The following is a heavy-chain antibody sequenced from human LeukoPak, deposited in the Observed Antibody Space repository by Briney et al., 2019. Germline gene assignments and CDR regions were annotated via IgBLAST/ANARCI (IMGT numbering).Heavy chain of an antibody. CDR2: ISYDGSNK. J-gene: IGHJ4*02. CDR1: GFTFGSYG. V-gene: IGHV3-30*03. Sequence: SGGSLRLSCAASGFTFGSYGMHWVRQAPGKGLEWVAVISYDGSNKYYTDSVKGRFTISRDSSKNTLYLQMNSLRAEDTAVYYCAREPGVAAAGKSYFNYWGQGTLVTVSS. CDR3: AREPGVAAAGKSYFNY. D-gene: IGHD6-13*01.